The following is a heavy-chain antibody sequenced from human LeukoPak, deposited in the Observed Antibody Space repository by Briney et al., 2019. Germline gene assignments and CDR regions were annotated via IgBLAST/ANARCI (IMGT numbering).Heavy chain of an antibody. J-gene: IGHJ4*02. CDR2: INPNSGGT. Sequence: GASVKVSCKASGYTFTGYYMHWVRQAPGQGLEWMGRINPNSGGTNYAQKFQGRVTMTRDTSISTAYMELSRLRSDDTAVYYCARDCSGGSCYDYWGQGTLVTVSS. V-gene: IGHV1-2*06. CDR3: ARDCSGGSCYDY. D-gene: IGHD2-15*01. CDR1: GYTFTGYY.